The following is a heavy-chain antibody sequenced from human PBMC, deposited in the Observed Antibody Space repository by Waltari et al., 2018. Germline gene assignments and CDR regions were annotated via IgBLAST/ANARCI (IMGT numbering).Heavy chain of an antibody. CDR3: ASFRRAARPEAFDI. CDR1: GGTFSSYA. D-gene: IGHD6-6*01. Sequence: QVQLVQSGAEGKKPGSSVKVSCKASGGTFSSYAISWVLQAPGQGLEWMGGIIPIFGTANYAQKFQGRVTITADESTSTAYMELSSLRSEDTAVYYCASFRRAARPEAFDIWGQGTMVTVSS. J-gene: IGHJ3*02. CDR2: IIPIFGTA. V-gene: IGHV1-69*01.